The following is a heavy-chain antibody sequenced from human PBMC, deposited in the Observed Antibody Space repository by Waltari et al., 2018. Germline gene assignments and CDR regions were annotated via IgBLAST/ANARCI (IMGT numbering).Heavy chain of an antibody. CDR1: GFTVSSNY. J-gene: IGHJ4*02. V-gene: IGHV3-66*01. Sequence: EVQLVESGGGLVQPGGSLRLSCAASGFTVSSNYMSWVRRAPGKGLEWVSVIYSGGSTYYADSVKGRFTISRDNSKNTLYLQMNSLRAEDTAVYYCAREGESYQTGGFDYWGQGTLVTVSS. CDR2: IYSGGST. D-gene: IGHD7-27*01. CDR3: AREGESYQTGGFDY.